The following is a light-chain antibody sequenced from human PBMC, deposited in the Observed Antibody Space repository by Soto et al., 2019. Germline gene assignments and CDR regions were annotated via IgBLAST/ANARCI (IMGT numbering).Light chain of an antibody. V-gene: IGLV2-23*02. CDR2: EVT. Sequence: QSALTQPASVSGSPGQSITISCTGTSSDIGTYNLVSWYQQHPGKAPKLMIYEVTKRPSGVSNRFSASKSDNTASLTISGLQAEDEADYYCCSYAGSTTWVFGGGTKLT. CDR3: CSYAGSTTWV. J-gene: IGLJ3*02. CDR1: SSDIGTYNL.